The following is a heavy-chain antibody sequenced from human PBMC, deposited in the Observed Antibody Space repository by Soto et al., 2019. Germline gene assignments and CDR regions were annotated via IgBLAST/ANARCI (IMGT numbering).Heavy chain of an antibody. CDR1: GDSMSKYY. CDR3: ARTVGAAYYFDF. Sequence: QVQLQESGPGLVKPSETLSLTCNVSGDSMSKYYWSWVRQPAGKGLEWIGRIWTSGSTNYNPSLKSRVTMSIDTSHKHFSLDLKSVSAADTAVYYCARTVGAAYYFDFWGQGVLFTVSS. J-gene: IGHJ4*02. V-gene: IGHV4-4*07. D-gene: IGHD3-16*01. CDR2: IWTSGST.